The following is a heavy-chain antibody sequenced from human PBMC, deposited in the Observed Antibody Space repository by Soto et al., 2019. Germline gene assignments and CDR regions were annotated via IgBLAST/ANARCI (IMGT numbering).Heavy chain of an antibody. CDR1: GFTFSAHY. CDR3: SINRYDLIVYSIEI. V-gene: IGHV3-72*01. Sequence: EVQLVESGGGLVQPGGSLRLSCAASGFTFSAHYMDWVRQAPEKGLEWVGRSRNKDNSYNTEYAASVKGRFTLSIDDSKSSLYLQMNRLKTEDMAVYYCSINRYDLIVYSIEILGQGTMGTLSS. CDR2: SRNKDNSYNT. D-gene: IGHD3-22*01. J-gene: IGHJ3*02.